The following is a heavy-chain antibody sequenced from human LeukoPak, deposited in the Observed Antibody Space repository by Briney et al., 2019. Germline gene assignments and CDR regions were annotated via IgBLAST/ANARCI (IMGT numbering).Heavy chain of an antibody. CDR2: IRYSGNT. D-gene: IGHD3-10*01. CDR3: ARHKGSGTYPLDY. V-gene: IGHV4-59*08. J-gene: IGHJ4*02. Sequence: SETLSLTCTVSGGSISSYYWSWIRQPPGKGLEWIGFIRYSGNTRYNPSLNSRVTISVDTAKNHFSLRLSSVTAADTAVYYCARHKGSGTYPLDYWGQGILVTVSS. CDR1: GGSISSYY.